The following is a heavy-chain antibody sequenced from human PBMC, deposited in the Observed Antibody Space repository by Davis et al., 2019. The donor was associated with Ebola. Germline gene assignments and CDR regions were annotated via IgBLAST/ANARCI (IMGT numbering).Heavy chain of an antibody. J-gene: IGHJ4*02. CDR2: ISWDGRST. CDR3: AAYDSTFRDY. D-gene: IGHD3-22*01. Sequence: GGSLRPSCAAPGFTSNTLNLNWVRQAPGKGLEWVSLISWDGRSTAYAESVRYRFTISRDNSRNYLYLQMKGLRAEDNALYYCAAYDSTFRDYWGQGTLVPVSS. V-gene: IGHV3-43D*03. CDR1: GFTSNTLN.